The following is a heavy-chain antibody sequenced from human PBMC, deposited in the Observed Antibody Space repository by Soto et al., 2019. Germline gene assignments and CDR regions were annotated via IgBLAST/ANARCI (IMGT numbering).Heavy chain of an antibody. D-gene: IGHD1-1*01. Sequence: SVKVSCKASGGTFSSYAISWVRQAPGQGLECMGGIIPVFGTANYAQKFQGRVTINADESTSTVYMELSSLRSEDTAVYYCARGWNDFPHWGQGTLVTVS. CDR3: ARGWNDFPH. CDR2: IIPVFGTA. CDR1: GGTFSSYA. V-gene: IGHV1-69*13. J-gene: IGHJ1*01.